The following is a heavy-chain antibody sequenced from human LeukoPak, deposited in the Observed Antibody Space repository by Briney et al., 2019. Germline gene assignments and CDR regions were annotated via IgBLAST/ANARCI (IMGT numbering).Heavy chain of an antibody. J-gene: IGHJ3*02. Sequence: ETLSLTCTVSGGSISSSSYYWGWVRQAPGKGLEWVSVIYSGGTTYYADSVKGRFTISRDNSKNTLYLQMNSLRAEDTAVYYCARGQRYFDWLEPNAFDIWGQGTMVTVSS. D-gene: IGHD3-9*01. CDR3: ARGQRYFDWLEPNAFDI. V-gene: IGHV3-53*01. CDR1: GGSISSSSYY. CDR2: IYSGGTT.